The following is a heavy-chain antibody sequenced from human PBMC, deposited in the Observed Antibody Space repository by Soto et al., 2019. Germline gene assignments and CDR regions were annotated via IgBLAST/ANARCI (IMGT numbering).Heavy chain of an antibody. CDR1: GFTFSSCA. CDR3: AKDLSGTSLGRYADV. V-gene: IGHV3-23*01. CDR2: ISGSGGST. D-gene: IGHD2-2*01. Sequence: GGSLRLSCAASGFTFSSCAMSWVRQAPGKGLEWVSSISGSGGSTFYADSVKGRFTISRDNSRTTLYLQMNSLRAEDTAVYYCAKDLSGTSLGRYADVWGKGTTVTVSS. J-gene: IGHJ6*04.